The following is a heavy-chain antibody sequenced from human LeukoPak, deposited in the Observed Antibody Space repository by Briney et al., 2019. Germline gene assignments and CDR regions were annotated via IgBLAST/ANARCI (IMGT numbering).Heavy chain of an antibody. Sequence: ASVKVSCKASGYTFTDYFIHWMRQAPGQGLEWMGWINPNSDGTNYAAKFQGRVTMTRDTSISTAYMALSRLRSDDTAVYYCARWNYRMRWFDSWGQGTLVTVSS. D-gene: IGHD1-7*01. CDR1: GYTFTDYF. CDR2: INPNSDGT. J-gene: IGHJ5*01. CDR3: ARWNYRMRWFDS. V-gene: IGHV1-2*02.